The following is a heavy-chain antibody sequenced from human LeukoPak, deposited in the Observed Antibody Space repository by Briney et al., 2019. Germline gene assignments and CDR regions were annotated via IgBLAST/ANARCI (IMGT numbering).Heavy chain of an antibody. D-gene: IGHD2-2*03. CDR2: ISGSGGST. J-gene: IGHJ4*02. V-gene: IGHV3-23*01. CDR1: GFTFSSYA. CDR3: ARDGGYCSSTSCYALSDY. Sequence: GGSLRLSCAASGFTFSSYAMSWVRQAPGKGLEWVSAISGSGGSTYYADSVKGRFTISRDNAKNSLYLQMNSLRAEDTAVYYCARDGGYCSSTSCYALSDYWGQGTLVTVSS.